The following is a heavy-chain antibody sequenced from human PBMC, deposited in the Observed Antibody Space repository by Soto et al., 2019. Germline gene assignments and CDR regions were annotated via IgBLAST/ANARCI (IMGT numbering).Heavy chain of an antibody. CDR1: GATMSYVGCS. D-gene: IGHD2-21*02. CDR2: VSGLAAY. Sequence: SETLSLTCSVSGATMSYVGCSWSWIRPSPGLGLEWLGYVSGLAAYYSTPSFKSRLSLSIARTTNQCSLRLSPMTAAYIAVYYWDRGGCDDALNFWGQGIQVTSPQ. CDR3: DRGGCDDALNF. J-gene: IGHJ4*02. V-gene: IGHV4-30-2*06.